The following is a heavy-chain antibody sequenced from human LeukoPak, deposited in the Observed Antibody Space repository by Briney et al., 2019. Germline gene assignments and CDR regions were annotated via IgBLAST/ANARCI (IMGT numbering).Heavy chain of an antibody. CDR1: GFTFDDYA. V-gene: IGHV3-66*01. Sequence: PGGSLRLSCAASGFTFDDYAMHWVRQAPGKGLEWVSVIYSGGSTYYADSVKGRFTISRDNSKNTLYLQMNSLRAEDTAVYYCARGRGIGLGYWGQGTLVTVSS. CDR3: ARGRGIGLGY. D-gene: IGHD2-21*01. CDR2: IYSGGST. J-gene: IGHJ4*02.